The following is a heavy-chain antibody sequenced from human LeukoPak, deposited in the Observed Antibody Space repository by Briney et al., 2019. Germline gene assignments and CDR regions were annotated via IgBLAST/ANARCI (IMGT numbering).Heavy chain of an antibody. V-gene: IGHV3-21*01. CDR2: ISSSSSYI. D-gene: IGHD6-13*01. Sequence: GGSLRLSCAASGFTFSSYSMNWVRQAPGKGLEWVSSISSSSSYIYYADSVKGRFTISRDNAKNSLCLQMNSLRAEDTAVYYCARDEVMGSSWYVAQPHDAFDIWGQGTMVTVSS. CDR3: ARDEVMGSSWYVAQPHDAFDI. CDR1: GFTFSSYS. J-gene: IGHJ3*02.